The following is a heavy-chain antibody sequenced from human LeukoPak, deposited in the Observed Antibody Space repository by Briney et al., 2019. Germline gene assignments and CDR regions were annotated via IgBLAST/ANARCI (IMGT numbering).Heavy chain of an antibody. D-gene: IGHD5-24*01. CDR3: AKEGRSLQTY. Sequence: GSLILSCAASGFMFSCNWMSWVRLAPGEGLEWVANIKEDGTETYYVDSVKGRFTISRDNAKISLYLQMNSLRVEDTAVCYCAKEGRSLQTYWGQGTLVTVSS. CDR2: IKEDGTET. CDR1: GFMFSCNW. V-gene: IGHV3-7*03. J-gene: IGHJ4*02.